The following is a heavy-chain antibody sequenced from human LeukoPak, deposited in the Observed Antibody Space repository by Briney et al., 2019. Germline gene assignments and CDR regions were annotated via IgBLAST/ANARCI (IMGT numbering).Heavy chain of an antibody. V-gene: IGHV3-30*04. CDR2: ISYDGSNK. D-gene: IGHD1-1*01. CDR1: GFTFSSYA. J-gene: IGHJ6*03. CDR3: AREGPTDYYYYMDV. Sequence: GGSLRLSCAASGFTFSSYAMHWVRQAPRKGLEWVAVISYDGSNKYYADSVKGRFTISRENSKNTLYLQMNSLRAEDTAVYYCAREGPTDYYYYMDVWGKGTTVTISS.